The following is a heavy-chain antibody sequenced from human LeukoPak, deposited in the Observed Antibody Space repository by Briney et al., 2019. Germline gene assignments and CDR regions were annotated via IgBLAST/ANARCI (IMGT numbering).Heavy chain of an antibody. CDR1: GYTFTSYG. CDR2: ISAYNGNT. CDR3: ARPHIRGYSYGLFDY. J-gene: IGHJ4*02. Sequence: ASVKVSCKASGYTFTSYGISWVRQAPGQGLEWMGWISAYNGNTNYAQKLQGRVTMTTDTSTSTAYMELRSLRSDDTAVYYCARPHIRGYSYGLFDYWGQGTLVTVSS. V-gene: IGHV1-18*01. D-gene: IGHD5-18*01.